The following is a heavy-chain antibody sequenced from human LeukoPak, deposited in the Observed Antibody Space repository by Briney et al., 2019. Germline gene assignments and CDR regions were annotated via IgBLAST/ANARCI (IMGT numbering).Heavy chain of an antibody. CDR2: INPSGGST. D-gene: IGHD5-24*01. Sequence: ASVKVSCKASGYTFTSYYMHWVRQAPGQGLEWMGIINPSGGSTSYAQKFQGRVTITADESTSTAYMELSSLRSEDTAVYYCARGRLKNGYNYFGHFDYWGQGTLVTVSS. J-gene: IGHJ4*02. V-gene: IGHV1-46*01. CDR1: GYTFTSYY. CDR3: ARGRLKNGYNYFGHFDY.